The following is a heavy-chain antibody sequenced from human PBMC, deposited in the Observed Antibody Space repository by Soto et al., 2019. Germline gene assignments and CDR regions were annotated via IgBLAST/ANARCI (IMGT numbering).Heavy chain of an antibody. CDR3: TIGGLDG. Sequence: ELQLLESGGGLVQPGGSLRLSCVASGFTFSSHVMNWVRQAPGRGLEWVSSVGGSGGTYYADSARGRFTISRDNSKNTVNLQMNSLNADDTAVYYCTIGGLDGWGQWTTVSVSS. V-gene: IGHV3-23*01. CDR2: VGGSGGT. J-gene: IGHJ6*02. CDR1: GFTFSSHV. D-gene: IGHD3-16*01.